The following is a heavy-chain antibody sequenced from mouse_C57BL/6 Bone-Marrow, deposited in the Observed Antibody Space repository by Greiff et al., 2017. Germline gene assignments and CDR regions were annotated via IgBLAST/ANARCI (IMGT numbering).Heavy chain of an antibody. D-gene: IGHD2-4*01. V-gene: IGHV5-17*01. CDR3: ARREGLRREYYLDY. CDR1: GFTFSDYG. Sequence: EVKLMESGGGLVKPGGSLKLSCAASGFTFSDYGMHWVRQAPEKGLEWVAYISSGSSTIYYADTVKGRFTISRDNAKNTLFLQMTSLRSEDTAMYYCARREGLRREYYLDYWGQGTTLTVSS. CDR2: ISSGSSTI. J-gene: IGHJ2*01.